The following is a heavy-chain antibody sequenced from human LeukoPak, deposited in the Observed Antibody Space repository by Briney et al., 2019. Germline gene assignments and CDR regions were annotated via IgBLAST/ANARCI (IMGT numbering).Heavy chain of an antibody. CDR1: GGSISSSSYY. J-gene: IGHJ4*02. CDR3: ARDHDSRDYYGSGIPVY. V-gene: IGHV4-39*07. CDR2: IYCSGST. D-gene: IGHD3-10*01. Sequence: SETLSLTCTVSGGSISSSSYYWGWIRQPPGKGLEWIGSIYCSGSTYYNPSLKSRVTISVDTSKNQFSLKLSSVTAADTAVYYCARDHDSRDYYGSGIPVYWGQGTLVTVSS.